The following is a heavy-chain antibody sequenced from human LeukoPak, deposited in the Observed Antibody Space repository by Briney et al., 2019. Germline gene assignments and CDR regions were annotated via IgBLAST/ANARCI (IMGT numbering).Heavy chain of an antibody. Sequence: GGSLRLSCAASGFTFSSYWMSWVRQAPGEGLEWVANIKQDGSEKYYVDSVKGRFTISRDNAKNSLYLQMNSLRAEDTAVYYCRRAGTTGYYGMDVWGQGTTVTVSS. CDR3: RRAGTTGYYGMDV. D-gene: IGHD1-1*01. V-gene: IGHV3-7*01. CDR1: GFTFSSYW. J-gene: IGHJ6*02. CDR2: IKQDGSEK.